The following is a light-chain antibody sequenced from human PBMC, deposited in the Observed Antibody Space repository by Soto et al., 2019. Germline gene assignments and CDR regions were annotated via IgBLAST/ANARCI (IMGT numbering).Light chain of an antibody. CDR3: QQYGSSPGT. V-gene: IGKV3-20*01. J-gene: IGKJ1*01. CDR1: QSVSSNY. CDR2: GAS. Sequence: ESVLTQSPGTLSLSPGERATLSCRASQSVSSNYLAGYQQKPGQTPRLLIYGASSRATGIPLRFSGSGSGTDFTLTISRLEPEDFAVYYCQQYGSSPGTFGQGTQVEIK.